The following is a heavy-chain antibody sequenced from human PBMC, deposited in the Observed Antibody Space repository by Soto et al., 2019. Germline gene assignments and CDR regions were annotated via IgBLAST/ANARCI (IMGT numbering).Heavy chain of an antibody. V-gene: IGHV3-74*03. CDR3: VREPWGFSGSWYDY. D-gene: IGHD5-12*01. Sequence: EEELVESGGGLVKPGGXLRLSCAXSKFSFXNYWMHWXRQVXGKGPVWVSRINHDGSKTEYADSVKGRFTISRDNTKNTLYLQMNSLRVDDTAMYYCVREPWGFSGSWYDYWGQGTLVTVSS. CDR2: INHDGSKT. CDR1: KFSFXNYW. J-gene: IGHJ4*02.